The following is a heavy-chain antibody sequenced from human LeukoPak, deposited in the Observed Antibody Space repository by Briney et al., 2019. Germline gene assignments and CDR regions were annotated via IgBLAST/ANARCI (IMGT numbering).Heavy chain of an antibody. Sequence: QPGGSLRLSCAASGFTVSSNYMSWVRQAPGKGLEWVSVIYSGGSTYYADSVKGRFTISRDNSKNTLYLQMNSLRAEDTAVYYCARDNNYYYGMDVWGQGTTVTVSS. CDR2: IYSGGST. CDR1: GFTVSSNY. V-gene: IGHV3-66*01. J-gene: IGHJ6*02. CDR3: ARDNNYYYGMDV.